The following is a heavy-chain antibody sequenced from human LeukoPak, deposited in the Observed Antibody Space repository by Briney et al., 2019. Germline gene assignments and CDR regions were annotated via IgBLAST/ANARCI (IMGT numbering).Heavy chain of an antibody. J-gene: IGHJ4*02. V-gene: IGHV3-11*01. D-gene: IGHD1-20*01. CDR1: GFTFSDYY. Sequence: GGSLRLSCAASGFTFSDYYMSWTRQAPGKGLEWVSYITGSGTTKYYADSVKGRFPISRDNTKNSLYLQMNNLRAEDTAVYYCARADNWVSFDYWGQGTLVTVSS. CDR3: ARADNWVSFDY. CDR2: ITGSGTTK.